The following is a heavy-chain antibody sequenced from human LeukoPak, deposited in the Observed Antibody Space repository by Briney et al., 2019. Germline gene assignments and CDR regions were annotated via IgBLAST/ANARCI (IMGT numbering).Heavy chain of an antibody. CDR2: ISSSGYSI. CDR3: ARDLTDPPYYYYYIDV. V-gene: IGHV3-21*01. Sequence: GGSLRLSCAASGFSFSTYSMNWVRQAPGKGLEWVSCISSSGYSIYYADSVKGRFTISRDNAKNSLYLQMNSLRAEDTAVYYCARDLTDPPYYYYYIDVWGKGTTVTISS. CDR1: GFSFSTYS. J-gene: IGHJ6*03.